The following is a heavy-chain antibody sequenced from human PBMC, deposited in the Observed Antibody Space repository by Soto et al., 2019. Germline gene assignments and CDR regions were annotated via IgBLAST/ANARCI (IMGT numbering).Heavy chain of an antibody. CDR3: ARADYYDSSGFYYDC. CDR1: GYTFTGHY. V-gene: IGHV1-46*01. J-gene: IGHJ4*02. CDR2: INPSSGST. D-gene: IGHD3-22*01. Sequence: GASVKVSCKASGYTFTGHYMHWVRQAPGQGLEWMGIINPSSGSTNYVQKFQGRITMTRDTSTSTVYMELSSLRSEDTAVYFCARADYYDSSGFYYDCWGQGSLVTVSS.